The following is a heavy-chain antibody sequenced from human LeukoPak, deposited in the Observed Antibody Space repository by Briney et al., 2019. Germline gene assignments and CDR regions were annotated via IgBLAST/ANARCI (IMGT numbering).Heavy chain of an antibody. CDR1: GFTSATYW. V-gene: IGHV3-21*01. Sequence: GGSLRLSCAASGFTSATYWMSWVRQAPGKGLEWVSSISSISNYIYYADSVKGRFTISRDNVKKSLYLQMNSLRAEDTAVYYCARDWGNWDFDYWGQGTLVTVSS. CDR3: ARDWGNWDFDY. D-gene: IGHD1-1*01. J-gene: IGHJ4*02. CDR2: ISSISNYI.